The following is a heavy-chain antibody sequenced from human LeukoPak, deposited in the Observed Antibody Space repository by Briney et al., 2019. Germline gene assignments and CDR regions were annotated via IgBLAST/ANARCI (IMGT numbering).Heavy chain of an antibody. J-gene: IGHJ4*02. CDR3: ARGVTWIHGTKITTLFDY. CDR2: ISYDGSNK. V-gene: IGHV3-30*04. D-gene: IGHD5-18*01. Sequence: GGCLRLSCAASGFTFSSYAMGWVRQAPGKGRGWVAVISYDGSNKYYADSVKGRFTIARDNSKNTLYLQMNSLRAEDTAVYYCARGVTWIHGTKITTLFDYWGQGTLVPVSS. CDR1: GFTFSSYA.